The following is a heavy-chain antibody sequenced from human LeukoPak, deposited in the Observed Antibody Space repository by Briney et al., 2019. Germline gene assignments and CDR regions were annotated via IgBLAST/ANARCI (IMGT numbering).Heavy chain of an antibody. D-gene: IGHD5-18*01. Sequence: GGSLRLSCAASGFTFSNYAMSWVRQAPGKGLEWVSGISASGGRTYYADSVKGRFTISRDNAKNSLYLQMNSLRAEDTAVYYCARGSDTAMVSRFDPWGQGTLVTVSS. CDR1: GFTFSNYA. J-gene: IGHJ5*02. V-gene: IGHV3-23*01. CDR2: ISASGGRT. CDR3: ARGSDTAMVSRFDP.